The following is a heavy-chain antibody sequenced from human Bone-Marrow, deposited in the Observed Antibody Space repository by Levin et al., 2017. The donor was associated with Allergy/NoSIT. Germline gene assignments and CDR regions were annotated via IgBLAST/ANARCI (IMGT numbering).Heavy chain of an antibody. V-gene: IGHV3-30*18. D-gene: IGHD1-26*01. Sequence: GGSLRLSCTASGFMFSTYDMHWVRQAPGKGLEWVAGVSKDGSYKSFANSVRGRFTTSRDNSKNTLYLQMNSLRTEDTALYYCANGVSGNKAEFDYWGQGTLVTVSS. J-gene: IGHJ4*02. CDR3: ANGVSGNKAEFDY. CDR2: VSKDGSYK. CDR1: GFMFSTYD.